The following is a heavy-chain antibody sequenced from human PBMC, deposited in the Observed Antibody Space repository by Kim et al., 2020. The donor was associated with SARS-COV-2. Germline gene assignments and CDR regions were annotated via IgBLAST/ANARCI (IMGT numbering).Heavy chain of an antibody. J-gene: IGHJ4*02. V-gene: IGHV3-30*04. CDR3: ARGPYSSSFEGFDY. CDR2: ISYDGSNK. Sequence: GGSLRLSCAASGFTFSSYAMHWVRQAPGKGLEWVAVISYDGSNKYYADSVKGRFTISRDNSKNTLYLQMNSLRAEDTAVYYCARGPYSSSFEGFDYWGQGTLVTVSS. D-gene: IGHD6-13*01. CDR1: GFTFSSYA.